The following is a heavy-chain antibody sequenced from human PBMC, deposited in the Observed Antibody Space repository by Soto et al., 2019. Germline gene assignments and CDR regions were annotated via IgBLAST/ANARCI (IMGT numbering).Heavy chain of an antibody. V-gene: IGHV3-7*01. CDR3: ARTLSYGQIYYYYYYMDV. D-gene: IGHD3-10*01. CDR2: IKQDGSEK. Sequence: GGSLRLSCAASGFTFSSYWMSWVRQAPGKGLEWVANIKQDGSEKYYVDSVKGRFTISRDNAKNSLYLQMNSLRAEDTAVYYCARTLSYGQIYYYYYYMDVWGKGTTVTVSS. J-gene: IGHJ6*03. CDR1: GFTFSSYW.